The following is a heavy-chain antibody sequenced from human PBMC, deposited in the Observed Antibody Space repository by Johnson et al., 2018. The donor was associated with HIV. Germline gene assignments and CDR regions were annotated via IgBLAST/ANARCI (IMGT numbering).Heavy chain of an antibody. CDR3: AKDLRSSSWTGDAFHI. CDR1: GFTFSSYG. D-gene: IGHD6-13*01. Sequence: QVQLVESGGGVVQPGRSLRLSCVASGFTFSSYGMHWVRQAPGKGVQWVAVIWYDGSIQYYADSVQGRFTISRDNSKNIVYLQMNSLRAEDTAVYYCAKDLRSSSWTGDAFHIWGQGTMVTVSS. J-gene: IGHJ3*02. CDR2: IWYDGSIQ. V-gene: IGHV3-33*06.